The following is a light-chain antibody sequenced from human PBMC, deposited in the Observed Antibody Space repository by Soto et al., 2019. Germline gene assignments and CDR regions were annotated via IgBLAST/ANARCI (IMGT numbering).Light chain of an antibody. CDR2: HDD. J-gene: IGLJ3*02. CDR1: SSNIGSNT. Sequence: QSVLTQPPSASGTPGLRVPISCAGSSSNIGSNTVNWYQHLPGTAPKLLIYHDDQRPSGVPDRFSGSKSGTSASLAISGLQSEDEADYFCATWDDNLKGWVFGGGTKVTVL. V-gene: IGLV1-44*01. CDR3: ATWDDNLKGWV.